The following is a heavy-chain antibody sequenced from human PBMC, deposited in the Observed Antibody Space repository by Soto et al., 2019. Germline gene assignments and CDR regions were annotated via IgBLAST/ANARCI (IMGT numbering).Heavy chain of an antibody. V-gene: IGHV4-59*01. CDR3: ARRSLPDY. CDR1: GASISGYY. Sequence: SETLSLTCAVSGASISGYYWNWIRLPPGKGLEWIGYIYYSGSTNYNPSLKSRLTISVDTYKNQFSLKLSSVTAADTAVYYCARRSLPDYWGQGTLVTVSS. J-gene: IGHJ4*02. CDR2: IYYSGST. D-gene: IGHD2-15*01.